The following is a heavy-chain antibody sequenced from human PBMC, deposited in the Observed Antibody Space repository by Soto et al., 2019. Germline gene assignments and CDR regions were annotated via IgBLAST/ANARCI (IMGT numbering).Heavy chain of an antibody. CDR2: FDPEDGET. V-gene: IGHV1-24*01. D-gene: IGHD6-19*01. Sequence: ASVKVCCKVSGYTLTELSMHWVRQAPGKGLEWMGGFDPEDGETIYAQKFQGRVTMTEDTSTDTAYMELSSLRSEDTAVYYCATFTGLMGTVARTERDYWGQGTLVTVSS. CDR3: ATFTGLMGTVARTERDY. CDR1: GYTLTELS. J-gene: IGHJ4*02.